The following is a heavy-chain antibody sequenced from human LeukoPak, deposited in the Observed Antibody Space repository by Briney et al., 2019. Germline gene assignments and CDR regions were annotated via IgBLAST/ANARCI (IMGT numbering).Heavy chain of an antibody. CDR3: ARDLGHTGYDLYDY. CDR1: GLTFRGYW. Sequence: PGGSLRLSCAVSGLTFRGYWMAWVRQAPGKGLEWVANMKQDGSEKYYVDSVKGRFTISRDNAKNSLYLEMNSLRVEDTAVYYCARDLGHTGYDLYDYWGQGTLVTVSS. CDR2: MKQDGSEK. J-gene: IGHJ4*02. D-gene: IGHD5-12*01. V-gene: IGHV3-7*01.